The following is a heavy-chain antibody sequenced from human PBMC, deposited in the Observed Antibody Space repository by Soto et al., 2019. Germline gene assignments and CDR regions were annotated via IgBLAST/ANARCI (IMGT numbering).Heavy chain of an antibody. D-gene: IGHD1-20*01. Sequence: QGQLVESGGGVVQPGRSLRLSCAASGFTFSSYGMHWVRQAPGKGLEWVAVIWYHGNSMYYADSVKGRFTISRDNSKNTLYLQMNTLRAEDTAVYYCARYNTGHSDYWGQGTLVTVSS. J-gene: IGHJ4*02. CDR3: ARYNTGHSDY. V-gene: IGHV3-33*01. CDR1: GFTFSSYG. CDR2: IWYHGNSM.